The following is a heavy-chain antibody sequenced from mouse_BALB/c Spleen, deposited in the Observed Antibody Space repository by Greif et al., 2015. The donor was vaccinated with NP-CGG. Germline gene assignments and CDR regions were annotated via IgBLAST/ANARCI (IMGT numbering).Heavy chain of an antibody. J-gene: IGHJ2*01. CDR3: TANFDY. CDR2: IGLKSDNYAT. V-gene: IGHV6-3*01. Sequence: EVKLVESGGGLVQPGGSMKLSCVASGFTFSSYWMSWVRQSPEKGLEWVAEIGLKSDNYATHYAESVKGKFTISRDDSKSRLYLQMNSLRAEDTGIYYCTANFDYWGQGTTLTVSS. CDR1: GFTFSSYW.